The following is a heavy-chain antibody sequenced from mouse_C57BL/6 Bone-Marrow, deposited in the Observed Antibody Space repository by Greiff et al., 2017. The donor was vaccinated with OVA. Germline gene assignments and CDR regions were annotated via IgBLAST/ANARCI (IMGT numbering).Heavy chain of an antibody. CDR1: GYTFTSYW. V-gene: IGHV1-64*01. CDR2: IHPNSGST. J-gene: IGHJ1*03. Sequence: QVQLKQPGAELVKPGASVKLSCKASGYTFTSYWMPWVKQRPGQGLEWIGMIHPNSGSTNYNEKFKSKATLTVDKSSSTAYMQLSSLTSEDSAVYYCAGREWFCKFDVWGTGTTVTVSA. D-gene: IGHD1-3*01. CDR3: AGREWFCKFDV.